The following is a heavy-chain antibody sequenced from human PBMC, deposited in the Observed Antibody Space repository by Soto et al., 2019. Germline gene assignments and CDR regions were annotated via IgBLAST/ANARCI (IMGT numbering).Heavy chain of an antibody. J-gene: IGHJ6*02. V-gene: IGHV3-9*01. CDR1: GFTFDDYA. CDR2: IKCNSGSI. D-gene: IGHD3-16*01. Sequence: EVQLVESGGGLVQPGRSLRLSCAASGFTFDDYAMHWVRQAPGKGLAWVSGIKCNSGSIGYADSVKGRFTISRDNAKNSLYLQMNSLRTEDTALYYCAKEKGFGGVRKGMDGWGQGTKVTASS. CDR3: AKEKGFGGVRKGMDG.